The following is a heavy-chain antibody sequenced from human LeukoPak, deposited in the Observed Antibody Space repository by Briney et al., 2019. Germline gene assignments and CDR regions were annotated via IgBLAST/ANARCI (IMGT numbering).Heavy chain of an antibody. J-gene: IGHJ6*03. CDR1: GFTVSSNY. Sequence: GGSLRLSCAASGFTVSSNYMSWVRQAPGKGLEWVSVIYSGGSTYYADSVKGRFTISRDNSKNTLYLQMNSLRAEDTAVYYCARDMYEQPRKKTNKNYYYYYMDVWGKGTTVTVSS. CDR3: ARDMYEQPRKKTNKNYYYYYMDV. V-gene: IGHV3-66*02. D-gene: IGHD6-13*01. CDR2: IYSGGST.